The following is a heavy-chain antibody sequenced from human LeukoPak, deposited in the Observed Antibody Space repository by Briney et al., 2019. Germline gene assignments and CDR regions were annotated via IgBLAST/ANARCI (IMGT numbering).Heavy chain of an antibody. V-gene: IGHV3-7*01. CDR1: GFTFSSYG. J-gene: IGHJ4*02. CDR2: IKQDGSEK. D-gene: IGHD6-13*01. Sequence: GGSLRLSCAASGFTFSSYGMHWVRQAPGKGLEWVANIKQDGSEKYYVDSVKGRFTISRDNAKNSLYLQMNSLRVEDTAVYYCASHWGSSSWACEYWGQGTLVTVSS. CDR3: ASHWGSSSWACEY.